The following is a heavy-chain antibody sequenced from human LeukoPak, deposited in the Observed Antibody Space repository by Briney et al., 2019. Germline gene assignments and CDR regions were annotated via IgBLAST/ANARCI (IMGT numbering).Heavy chain of an antibody. CDR1: GGSFSGYY. Sequence: SETLSLTCAVYGGSFSGYYWSWIRQPPGKGLEWIGEINHSGNTNYNPSLKSRVTVSVDTSKNQFSLKLSSVTAADTAVYYCARGPYDSSRDWSQGTLVTVSS. J-gene: IGHJ4*02. CDR3: ARGPYDSSRD. CDR2: INHSGNT. V-gene: IGHV4-34*01. D-gene: IGHD3-22*01.